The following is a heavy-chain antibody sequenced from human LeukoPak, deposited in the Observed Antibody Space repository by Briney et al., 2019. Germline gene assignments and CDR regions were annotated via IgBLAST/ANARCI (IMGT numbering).Heavy chain of an antibody. J-gene: IGHJ4*02. Sequence: PSETLSLTCTVSGGSISSSSYYWGWIRQPPGKGMEWIGNIYNSGSTYYNPSLKSRVTISADRSKNQFSRKLSSVTAADTAVYYCARSPGGAYLDYWGQGTLVTVSS. CDR2: IYNSGST. D-gene: IGHD3-16*01. CDR1: GGSISSSSYY. V-gene: IGHV4-39*01. CDR3: ARSPGGAYLDY.